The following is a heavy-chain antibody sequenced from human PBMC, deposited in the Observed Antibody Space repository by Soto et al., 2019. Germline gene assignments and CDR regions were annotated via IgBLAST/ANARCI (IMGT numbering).Heavy chain of an antibody. J-gene: IGHJ3*02. CDR2: ISDSGVT. V-gene: IGHV4-59*01. D-gene: IGHD3-10*01. CDR1: VGSIIRSF. Sequence: QVQLQESGPRLVKSSETLSLVCSVSVGSIIRSFWGLIRHPPRKGLEYIGYISDSGVTDYDPSLKSPVIISVDTSKNQFSLKLTSVTAADTAVYYCARRGGDFSGPDTFDIWGQGKMGTVSS. CDR3: ARRGGDFSGPDTFDI.